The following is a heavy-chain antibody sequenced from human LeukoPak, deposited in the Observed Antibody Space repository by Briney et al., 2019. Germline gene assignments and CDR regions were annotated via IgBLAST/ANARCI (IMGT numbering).Heavy chain of an antibody. CDR3: AKLGVTMVRGVYYYYYMDV. CDR1: GGSISSYY. J-gene: IGHJ6*03. D-gene: IGHD3-10*01. Sequence: SSETLSLTCTVSGGSISSYYWSWIRQPPGKGLEWIGYIFTSGNTNYDPSLKSRATISADTSKNQFALKLSSVTAADTAVYFCAKLGVTMVRGVYYYYYMDVWGKGTTVTVSS. V-gene: IGHV4-4*09. CDR2: IFTSGNT.